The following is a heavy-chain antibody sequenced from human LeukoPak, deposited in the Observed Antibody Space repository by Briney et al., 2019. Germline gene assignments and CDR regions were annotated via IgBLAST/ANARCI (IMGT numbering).Heavy chain of an antibody. CDR3: AKSGEVRYYYGSGSYDY. D-gene: IGHD3-10*01. Sequence: GGSLRLSCAASGFTFSSYGMHWVRQAPAKGLDWVAVISYDGSNKYYADSVKGRFTISRDNSKNTLYLQMNSLRAEDTAVYYCAKSGEVRYYYGSGSYDYWGQGTLVTVSS. J-gene: IGHJ4*02. CDR1: GFTFSSYG. V-gene: IGHV3-30*18. CDR2: ISYDGSNK.